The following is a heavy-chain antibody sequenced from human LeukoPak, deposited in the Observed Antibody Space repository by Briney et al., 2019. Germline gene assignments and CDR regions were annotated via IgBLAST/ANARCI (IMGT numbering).Heavy chain of an antibody. V-gene: IGHV1-2*02. J-gene: IGHJ3*02. D-gene: IGHD6-19*01. CDR3: ARVAQRVEIAVAGTWAFDI. CDR1: GYTFTGYY. Sequence: ASVKVSCKASGYTFTGYYMHWVRQAPGQGLEWMGWINPNSGGTNYAQKFQGRVTMTRDTSISTAYMELSRLRSDDTAVYYCARVAQRVEIAVAGTWAFDIWGQGTMVTVSS. CDR2: INPNSGGT.